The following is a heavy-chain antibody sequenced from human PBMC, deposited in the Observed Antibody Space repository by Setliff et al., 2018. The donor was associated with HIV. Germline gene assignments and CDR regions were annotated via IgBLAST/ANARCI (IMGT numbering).Heavy chain of an antibody. CDR2: IIPMFGTG. Sequence: GASVKVSCKASGGTFSSYAISWVRQAPGQGLEWMGAIIPMFGTGFYAQKFQGRVTITTDESRTTSYMELSSLRFEDTAVYFCARVAHSSSYHYYGMDVWGQGTTVTV. D-gene: IGHD6-19*01. CDR1: GGTFSSYA. CDR3: ARVAHSSSYHYYGMDV. V-gene: IGHV1-69*05. J-gene: IGHJ6*02.